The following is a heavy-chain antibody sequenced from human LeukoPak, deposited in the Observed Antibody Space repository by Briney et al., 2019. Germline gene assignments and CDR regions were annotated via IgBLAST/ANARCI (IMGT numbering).Heavy chain of an antibody. CDR3: ARTRQPLYYYDSSGYYYGMDV. Sequence: GGSLRLSCAASGFTFSSYSMNWVRQAPGKGLEWVSYINSSSSTIYYADSVKGRFTISRDNAKNSLYLQMNSLRAEDTAVYYCARTRQPLYYYDSSGYYYGMDVWGQGTTVTVSS. CDR2: INSSSSTI. D-gene: IGHD3-22*01. J-gene: IGHJ6*02. V-gene: IGHV3-48*04. CDR1: GFTFSSYS.